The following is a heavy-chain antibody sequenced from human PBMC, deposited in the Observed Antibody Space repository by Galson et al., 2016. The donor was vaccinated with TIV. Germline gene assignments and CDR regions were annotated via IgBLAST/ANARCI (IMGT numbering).Heavy chain of an antibody. V-gene: IGHV3-30*18. CDR3: AKMDSSGLDYVRRFDF. Sequence: SLRLSCAASGLTLIYSGMNWVRQAPGRGPEWVAGITFNGENEYYADSVKGRFTISRDNPKNTLYLQMSSLRADDTAVYFCAKMDSSGLDYVRRFDFWGQGTLATVSS. CDR1: GLTLIYSG. CDR2: ITFNGENE. D-gene: IGHD3-22*01. J-gene: IGHJ4*02.